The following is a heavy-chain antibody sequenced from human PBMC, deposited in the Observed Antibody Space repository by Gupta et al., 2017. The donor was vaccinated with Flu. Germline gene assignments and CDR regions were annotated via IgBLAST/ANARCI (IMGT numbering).Heavy chain of an antibody. CDR2: IYTSGST. V-gene: IGHV4-30-2*05. J-gene: IGHJ6*03. D-gene: IGHD3-22*01. CDR3: AREFDNTGYYSGYYSYMDV. Sequence: GKPLEWIGHIYTSGSTSYNPSLHSRVSISVDESKNQFSLRLTSVTAADSAVYYCAREFDNTGYYSGYYSYMDVWGKGITVTVSS.